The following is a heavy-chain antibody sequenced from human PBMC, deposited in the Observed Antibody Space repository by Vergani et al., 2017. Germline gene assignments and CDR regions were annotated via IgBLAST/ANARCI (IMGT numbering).Heavy chain of an antibody. Sequence: EVQLVESGGGLVQPGGSLRLSCVTSGFTFSSYSMKWVRQAPGKGLEWVSYISSSSSTIYYEDSVRGRFTISRDSGENSMYLQMNSLRVEDTAVYYCARGQPGYQALSSNWFDHWGQGTLVTVSS. CDR3: ARGQPGYQALSSNWFDH. CDR1: GFTFSSYS. V-gene: IGHV3-48*01. D-gene: IGHD2-2*01. CDR2: ISSSSSTI. J-gene: IGHJ5*02.